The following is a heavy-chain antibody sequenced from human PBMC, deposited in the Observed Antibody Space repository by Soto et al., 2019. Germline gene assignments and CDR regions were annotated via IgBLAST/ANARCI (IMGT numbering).Heavy chain of an antibody. Sequence: SETLSLTCTVSGASMRDYYWSWIRQPPGMGLEWIGYIYYSGTSNHNPSLKSRVTLSVDTSKKQFSLKLSSATTANTAVYYCARGRISATTAHFDYWGQGALVTVSS. CDR3: ARGRISATTAHFDY. D-gene: IGHD4-4*01. CDR1: GASMRDYY. V-gene: IGHV4-59*01. CDR2: IYYSGTS. J-gene: IGHJ4*02.